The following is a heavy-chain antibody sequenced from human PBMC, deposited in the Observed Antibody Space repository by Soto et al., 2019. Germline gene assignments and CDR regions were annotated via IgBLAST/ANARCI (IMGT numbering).Heavy chain of an antibody. D-gene: IGHD2-21*02. CDR1: GYTFTGYY. CDR2: INPNSGGT. CDR3: ARSPGGVVTAMYCFDS. J-gene: IGHJ4*02. Sequence: QVQLVQSGAEVKKPGASVKVSCKASGYTFTGYYMHWVRQAPGQGLEWMGWINPNSGGTNYAQKFQGWVTMTRDTPISTAYMELSRLRSDDTAVYYCARSPGGVVTAMYCFDSWGKGTLVTVSS. V-gene: IGHV1-2*04.